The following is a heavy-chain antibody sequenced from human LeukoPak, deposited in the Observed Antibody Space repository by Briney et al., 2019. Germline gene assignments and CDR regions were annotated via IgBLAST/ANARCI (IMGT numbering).Heavy chain of an antibody. CDR3: AGDYDSSGYYYDY. J-gene: IGHJ4*02. V-gene: IGHV4-34*01. Sequence: SETLSLTCAVYGGSFSGYYWSWIRQSPGKGLEWIGEINHSGSTNYNPSLKSRVTISVDTSKNQFSLKLTSMTAADTAVYYCAGDYDSSGYYYDYWGQGTLVTVSS. CDR2: INHSGST. CDR1: GGSFSGYY. D-gene: IGHD3-22*01.